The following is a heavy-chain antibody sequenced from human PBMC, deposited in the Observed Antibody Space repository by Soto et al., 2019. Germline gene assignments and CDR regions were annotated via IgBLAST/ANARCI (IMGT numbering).Heavy chain of an antibody. Sequence: SETLSLTCAVYGGSFSGYYWSWIRQPPGKGLEWIGEINHSGSTNYNPSLKSRVTISVDTSKNQFSLKLSSVTAADTAVYYCARVLYYGSGSYHYYFDYWGQGTLVTVSS. CDR2: INHSGST. V-gene: IGHV4-34*01. CDR3: ARVLYYGSGSYHYYFDY. D-gene: IGHD3-10*01. CDR1: GGSFSGYY. J-gene: IGHJ4*02.